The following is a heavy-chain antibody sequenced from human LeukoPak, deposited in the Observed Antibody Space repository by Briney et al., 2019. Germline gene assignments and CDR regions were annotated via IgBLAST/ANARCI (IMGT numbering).Heavy chain of an antibody. CDR3: ARGGFSHGFDI. CDR2: IDNDGTDT. CDR1: GFTFNSYW. Sequence: GESLRLSCGASGFTFNSYWFHWVRQAPGKGLVWVSRIDNDGTDTIYADSVKGRFAISRDNAKNTLYLQMDSLRAEDTAVYYCARGGFSHGFDIWGQGTMVTVSP. J-gene: IGHJ3*02. V-gene: IGHV3-74*01. D-gene: IGHD5-12*01.